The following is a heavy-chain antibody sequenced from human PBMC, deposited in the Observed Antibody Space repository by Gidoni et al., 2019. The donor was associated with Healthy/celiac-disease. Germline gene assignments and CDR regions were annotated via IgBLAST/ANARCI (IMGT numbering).Heavy chain of an antibody. D-gene: IGHD6-6*01. Sequence: QVQLQQWGAGLLKPSETLSLTCAVHAGSLSGYYCSWIRQPPGKGLEWCGEINHSGSTNYNPSLKSRVTISVDTSKNQFSLKLSSVTAADTAVYYCARAGRSSIAARPRHFDYWGQGTLVTVSS. CDR2: INHSGST. CDR3: ARAGRSSIAARPRHFDY. J-gene: IGHJ4*02. V-gene: IGHV4-34*01. CDR1: AGSLSGYY.